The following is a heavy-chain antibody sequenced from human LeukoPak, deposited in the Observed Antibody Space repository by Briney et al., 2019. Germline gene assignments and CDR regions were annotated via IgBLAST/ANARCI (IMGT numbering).Heavy chain of an antibody. J-gene: IGHJ6*02. CDR1: GFTFSSYA. V-gene: IGHV3-30*04. CDR3: ARTWRPYYYYGMDV. CDR2: ISYDGSNK. Sequence: GRSLRLSCAASGFTFSSYAMHWVRQAPGKGPEWVAVISYDGSNKYYADSVKGRFTISRDNSKNTLYLQMNSLRAEDTAVYYCARTWRPYYYYGMDVWGQGTTVTVSS.